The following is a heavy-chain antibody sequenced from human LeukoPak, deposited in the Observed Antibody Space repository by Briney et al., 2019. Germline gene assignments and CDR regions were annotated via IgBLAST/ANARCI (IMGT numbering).Heavy chain of an antibody. V-gene: IGHV3-48*01. CDR2: ISRSSSTI. CDR1: GFTFSSYS. Sequence: GGSLRLSCAASGFTFSSYSMNWVRQAPGKGLEWVSYISRSSSTIYYADSVKGRFTISRDNAKNSLYLQMNSLRAEDTAVYYCALAAAGTFDYWGQGTLVTVSS. D-gene: IGHD6-13*01. CDR3: ALAAAGTFDY. J-gene: IGHJ4*02.